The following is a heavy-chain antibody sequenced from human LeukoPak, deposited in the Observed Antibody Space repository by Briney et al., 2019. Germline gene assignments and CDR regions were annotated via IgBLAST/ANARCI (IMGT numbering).Heavy chain of an antibody. D-gene: IGHD2-2*01. CDR3: ARGLDEGYCSGTSCYVIDY. CDR2: INHSGST. Sequence: SETLSLTCAVYGGSFSGYYWSWIRQPPGKGLEWIGEINHSGSTNNNPSLKSRVTISVDTSKNQFSLKLRSVTAADTAVYYCARGLDEGYCSGTSCYVIDYWGQGTLVTVSS. J-gene: IGHJ4*02. V-gene: IGHV4-34*01. CDR1: GGSFSGYY.